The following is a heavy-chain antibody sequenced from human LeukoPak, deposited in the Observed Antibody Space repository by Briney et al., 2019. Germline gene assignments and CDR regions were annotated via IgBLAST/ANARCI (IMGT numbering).Heavy chain of an antibody. Sequence: PGRSLRLSCAASGFTFSSYGMHWVRQAPGKGLEWVAVIWYDGSNKYYADSVKGRFTISRDNSKNTLYLQMNSLRAEDTAVYYCARGAAAWYFDYWGQGTLVTVSS. D-gene: IGHD6-13*01. J-gene: IGHJ4*02. CDR1: GFTFSSYG. CDR3: ARGAAAWYFDY. CDR2: IWYDGSNK. V-gene: IGHV3-33*01.